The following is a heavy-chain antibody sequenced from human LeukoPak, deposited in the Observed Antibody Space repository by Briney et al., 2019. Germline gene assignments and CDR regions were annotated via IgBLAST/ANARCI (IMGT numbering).Heavy chain of an antibody. D-gene: IGHD1-26*01. Sequence: SETLSLTCTVSGGSISSSSYYWGWIRQPPGKGLEWIGSIYYSGSTYYNPSLKSRVTISVDTSKNQFSLKLSSVTAADKAVYYCARLAISTVDYFDYWGQGTLVTVSS. CDR1: GGSISSSSYY. CDR2: IYYSGST. J-gene: IGHJ4*02. CDR3: ARLAISTVDYFDY. V-gene: IGHV4-39*01.